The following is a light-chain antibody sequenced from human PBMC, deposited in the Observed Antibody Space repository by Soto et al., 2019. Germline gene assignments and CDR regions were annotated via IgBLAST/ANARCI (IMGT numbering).Light chain of an antibody. CDR2: GAS. J-gene: IGKJ3*01. V-gene: IGKV3D-15*01. Sequence: EIVITQSPTTLSFAPLEIATLSCRASQSVNIYLAWYQQKPGQAPRLLIFGASYRATGIPARFSGSGSGTEFNLTISSLQSEDFAVYFCQQYDDWLRLTFGQGTKVDI. CDR1: QSVNIY. CDR3: QQYDDWLRLT.